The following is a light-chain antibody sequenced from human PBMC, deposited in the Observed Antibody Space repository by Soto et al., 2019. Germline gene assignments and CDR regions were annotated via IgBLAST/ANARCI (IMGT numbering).Light chain of an antibody. Sequence: DIVLTQSPGTLSLSPGQRATLSCRASASVSANYLAWYHQQNFGQAPRLLIYAASARATGVSDRFSGSVSVTDCTLTISRLEPEDFGTYYCHKYGSTPWTFGPGTTVVI. V-gene: IGKV3-20*01. CDR3: HKYGSTPWT. CDR2: AAS. CDR1: ASVSANY. J-gene: IGKJ1*01.